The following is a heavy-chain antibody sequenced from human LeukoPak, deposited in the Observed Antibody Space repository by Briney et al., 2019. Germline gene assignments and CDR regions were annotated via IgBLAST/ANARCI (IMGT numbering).Heavy chain of an antibody. V-gene: IGHV3-23*01. Sequence: TGGSLRLSCAASGFPFSSYAMTWVRQAPGKGLQWVSAISSSGGSTYYADSVKGRFTISRDNSKNTLFLQMNSLRAEDTAVYYCAKDSFRSSSGVDPWGQGTLVTVSS. CDR1: GFPFSSYA. CDR2: ISSSGGST. CDR3: AKDSFRSSSGVDP. D-gene: IGHD6-19*01. J-gene: IGHJ5*02.